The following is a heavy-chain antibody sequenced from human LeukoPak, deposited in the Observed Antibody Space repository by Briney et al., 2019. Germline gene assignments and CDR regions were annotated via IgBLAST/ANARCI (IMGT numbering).Heavy chain of an antibody. CDR1: GFTFSSYA. V-gene: IGHV3-23*01. D-gene: IGHD1-26*01. Sequence: GGSLRLSCAASGFTFSSYAMSWVRQAPGKGLEWVSAISGSGGSTYYVDSVKGRFTISRDNSKNTLYLQMNSLRAEDTAVYYCAKDIPGGSSTVSYYYYYYGMDVWGQGTTVTVSS. CDR3: AKDIPGGSSTVSYYYYYYGMDV. J-gene: IGHJ6*02. CDR2: ISGSGGST.